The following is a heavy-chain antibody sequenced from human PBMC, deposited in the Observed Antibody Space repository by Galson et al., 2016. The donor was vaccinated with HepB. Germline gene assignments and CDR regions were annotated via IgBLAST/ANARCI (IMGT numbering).Heavy chain of an antibody. CDR2: ISGSGAGT. CDR3: AKAWSPFY. Sequence: SLRLSCAVSGLTFSTYYMSWVRQAPGKGLQCVSSISGSGAGTHYADYVKGPITISRDNSNNMLYLQMNSLRAEDTGIYYCAKAWSPFYWGQGTLVSVSS. V-gene: IGHV3-23*01. D-gene: IGHD2-15*01. J-gene: IGHJ4*02. CDR1: GLTFSTYY.